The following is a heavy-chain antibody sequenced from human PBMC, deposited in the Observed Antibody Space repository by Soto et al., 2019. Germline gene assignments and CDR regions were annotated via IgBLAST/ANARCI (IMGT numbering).Heavy chain of an antibody. J-gene: IGHJ4*02. CDR3: ARDVGLDSDDFFAY. CDR2: IRGDGGQT. Sequence: GGSLRLSCTASGFTFTSYGMGWVRQAPGKGLQWVSTIRGDGGQTHYTDSVKGRFSISRDNSKNTVYLQMDSLRAEDTAMYFCARDVGLDSDDFFAYWGQGTQVTISS. D-gene: IGHD3-9*01. V-gene: IGHV3-23*01. CDR1: GFTFTSYG.